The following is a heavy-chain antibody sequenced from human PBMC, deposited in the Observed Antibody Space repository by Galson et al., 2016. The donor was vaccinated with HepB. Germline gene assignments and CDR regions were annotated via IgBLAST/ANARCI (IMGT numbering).Heavy chain of an antibody. Sequence: ETLSLTCTVSGGSISSSSYYWGWIRQPPGKGLEWIGSIYYSESTYYNPSLQSRVTISVDTSKNQFSLKLSSVTAADTAVYYCARRAATYDSSGYYYGADGDYWGQGTLVTVSS. V-gene: IGHV4-39*01. CDR2: IYYSEST. CDR3: ARRAATYDSSGYYYGADGDY. D-gene: IGHD3-22*01. J-gene: IGHJ4*02. CDR1: GGSISSSSYY.